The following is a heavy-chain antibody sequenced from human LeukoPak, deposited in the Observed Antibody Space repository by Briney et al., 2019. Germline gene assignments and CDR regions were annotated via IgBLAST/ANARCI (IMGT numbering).Heavy chain of an antibody. D-gene: IGHD3-3*01. V-gene: IGHV3-53*01. CDR3: ARVRLRFLEWLSEYYFDY. CDR2: IYSGGST. CDR1: GFTVSSNY. J-gene: IGHJ4*02. Sequence: GKSLRLSCAASGFTVSSNYMSWVRQAPGKGLEWVSVIYSGGSTYYADSVKGRFTISRDNSKNTLYLQMNSLRAEDTAVYYCARVRLRFLEWLSEYYFDYWGQGTLVTVSS.